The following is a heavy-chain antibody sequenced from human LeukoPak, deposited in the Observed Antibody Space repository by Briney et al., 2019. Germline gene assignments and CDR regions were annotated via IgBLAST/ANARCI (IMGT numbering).Heavy chain of an antibody. D-gene: IGHD6-13*01. CDR3: AREGRSSWSEVKFDP. J-gene: IGHJ5*02. V-gene: IGHV3-30*03. CDR1: GFTFSSYG. Sequence: PGRSLRLSCAASGFTFSSYGMHWVRQAPGKGLEWVAVISHDGSNKYYADSVKGRFTISRDHSKNTLSLQMNSLRTEDTAVYYCAREGRSSWSEVKFDPWGQGTLVTVSS. CDR2: ISHDGSNK.